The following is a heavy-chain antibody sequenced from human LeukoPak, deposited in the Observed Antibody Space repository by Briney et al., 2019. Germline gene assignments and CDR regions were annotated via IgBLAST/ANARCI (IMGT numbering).Heavy chain of an antibody. CDR3: ARDDFYRWTAAVDGYMDV. CDR1: GFTFSSYW. Sequence: PGGSLRLSCAASGFTFSSYWMSWVRQAPGKGLEWVANIKQDGSEKYYVDSVKGRFTISRDNAKNSLYLQMNSLRAEDTAVYYCARDDFYRWTAAVDGYMDVWGKGTTVTVSS. CDR2: IKQDGSEK. J-gene: IGHJ6*03. D-gene: IGHD2-21*01. V-gene: IGHV3-7*01.